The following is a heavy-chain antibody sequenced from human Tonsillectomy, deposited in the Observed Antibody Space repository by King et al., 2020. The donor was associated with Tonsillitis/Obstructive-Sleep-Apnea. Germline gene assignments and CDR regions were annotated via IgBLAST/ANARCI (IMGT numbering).Heavy chain of an antibody. CDR3: APDAGYCSTTTCYKPLDY. CDR1: GGTFSTYG. V-gene: IGHV1-69*04. Sequence: VQLVQSGAEVKKPGSSVKVSCKASGGTFSTYGISWVRQAPGQGLEWMGRIIPILDITNYAQKFQGRVTITADKSTSTVYMDRSSLRSEDTAVYYCAPDAGYCSTTTCYKPLDYWGQGTLVTVSS. CDR2: IIPILDIT. J-gene: IGHJ4*02. D-gene: IGHD2-2*02.